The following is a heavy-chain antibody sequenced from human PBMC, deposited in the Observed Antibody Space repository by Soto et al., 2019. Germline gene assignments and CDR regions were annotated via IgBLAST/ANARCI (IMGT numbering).Heavy chain of an antibody. D-gene: IGHD4-17*01. CDR1: GFTFSDYY. V-gene: IGHV3-11*01. CDR3: ARVDVYGYYYGMDV. Sequence: QVQLVESGGGLVKPGGSLRLSCAASGFTFSDYYMSWIRQASGKGLEWVSYITSSGSSKYYADSVKGRFTISRDNAKNSLFLQMSSLRAEDTAVYYCARVDVYGYYYGMDVWGQGTAVTVSS. J-gene: IGHJ6*02. CDR2: ITSSGSSK.